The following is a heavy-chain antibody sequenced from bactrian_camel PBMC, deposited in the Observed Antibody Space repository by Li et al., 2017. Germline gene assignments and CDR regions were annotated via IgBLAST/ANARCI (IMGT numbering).Heavy chain of an antibody. CDR2: VDRIGRL. CDR3: AADAGPCLGRRTWTSAYRYDY. Sequence: HVQLVESGGGSVQAGGSLRLSCVASGITDTEIDMGWFRQAPGKEREGVATVDRIGRLRYADSVKGRFTISKDNAKNTLYLQMNSLKPEDTAMYYCAADAGPCLGRRTWTSAYRYDYWGQGTQVTVS. D-gene: IGHD8*01. CDR1: GITDTEID. V-gene: IGHV3S53*01. J-gene: IGHJ4*01.